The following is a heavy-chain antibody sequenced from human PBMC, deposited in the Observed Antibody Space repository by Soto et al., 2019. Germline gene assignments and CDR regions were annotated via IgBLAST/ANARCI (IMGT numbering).Heavy chain of an antibody. CDR3: ARMATSGTLNWFDP. Sequence: ASVKVSCKASGYAFSNNDISWVRQATGQGLEWMGWMNPNSGNGGYTQKFQGRVTMTRDTSTSTAYMELSSLASDDTAIYYCARMATSGTLNWFDPWGQGTLVTVSS. CDR2: MNPNSGNG. V-gene: IGHV1-8*01. J-gene: IGHJ5*02. CDR1: GYAFSNND.